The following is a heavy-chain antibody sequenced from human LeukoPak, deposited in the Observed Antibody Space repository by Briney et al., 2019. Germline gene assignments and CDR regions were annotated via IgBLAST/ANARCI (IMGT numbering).Heavy chain of an antibody. CDR3: ARYYGSGRGYYGLDV. CDR2: IPYDGSNK. J-gene: IGHJ6*02. D-gene: IGHD3-10*01. V-gene: IGHV3-30*03. Sequence: GGSLRLSCEASGFTFSTYGMHWVRQAPGKGLEWITLIPYDGSNKYYADSAKGRFTISRDNFKNTLYLQMRSMRPQDTAVYYCARYYGSGRGYYGLDVWGQGTTVTVFS. CDR1: GFTFSTYG.